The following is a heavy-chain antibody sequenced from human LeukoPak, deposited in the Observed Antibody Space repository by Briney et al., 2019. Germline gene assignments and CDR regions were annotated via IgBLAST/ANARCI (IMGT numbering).Heavy chain of an antibody. CDR1: GFTFSSYW. D-gene: IGHD6-13*01. Sequence: GGSLRLSCAASGFTFSSYWMHWVRQAPWKGLVWVSRINSDGSSTSYADSVKGRFTISRDNAKNTLYLQMNSLRAEDTAVYYCARDWYSSSLSRFDPWGQGTLVTVSP. J-gene: IGHJ5*02. V-gene: IGHV3-74*01. CDR2: INSDGSST. CDR3: ARDWYSSSLSRFDP.